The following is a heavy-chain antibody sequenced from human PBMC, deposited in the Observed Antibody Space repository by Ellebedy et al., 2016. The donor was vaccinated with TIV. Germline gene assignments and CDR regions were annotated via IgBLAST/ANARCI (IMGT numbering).Heavy chain of an antibody. CDR2: IYNNGGT. CDR3: ARGLRGPFDY. Sequence: MPGGSLRLSCTVSGGSTSSYYWSRIRQPPGRRLEWIGYIYNNGGTNYNPSLTSRVTISVDRSKNQFSLKLASVSAADTAVYYCARGLRGPFDYWGQGTLVTVSS. CDR1: GGSTSSYY. J-gene: IGHJ4*02. V-gene: IGHV4-59*01.